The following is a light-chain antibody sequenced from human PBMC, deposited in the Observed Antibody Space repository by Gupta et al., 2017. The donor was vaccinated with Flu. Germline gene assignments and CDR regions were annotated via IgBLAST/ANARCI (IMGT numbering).Light chain of an antibody. CDR3: QQDYNRPPST. CDR2: EAS. CDR1: QDISNY. J-gene: IGKJ2*01. Sequence: DIQMTQSPSSLSASVGDRLTITCQASQDISNYINWYQQKPGKAPDLLIREASNWQTGVPSRFSGSGYGKHXPFTISXRQQEDFTTYYCQQDYNRPPSTFGXGTKV. V-gene: IGKV1-33*01.